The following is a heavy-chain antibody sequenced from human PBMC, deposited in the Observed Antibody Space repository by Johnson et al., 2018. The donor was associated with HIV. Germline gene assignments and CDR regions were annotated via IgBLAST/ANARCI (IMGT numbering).Heavy chain of an antibody. CDR2: ISNNGGST. V-gene: IGHV3-64*07. D-gene: IGHD3-22*01. Sequence: VQLVESGGGLVQPGESLRLSCAAFGFSFSTYAMHWVRQAPGKGLEYVSAISNNGGSTFYADSVRGRFTISRDNSKNTLYLQMGSLRVEDMGIYYCAMPYYFDSGVYQWGQGTMVTFSS. CDR1: GFSFSTYA. J-gene: IGHJ3*01. CDR3: AMPYYFDSGVYQ.